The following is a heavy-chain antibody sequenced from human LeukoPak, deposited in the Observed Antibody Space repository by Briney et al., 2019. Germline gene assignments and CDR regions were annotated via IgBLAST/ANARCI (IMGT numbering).Heavy chain of an antibody. CDR2: INPNTGDT. D-gene: IGHD1-14*01. J-gene: IGHJ6*02. Sequence: ASVKVSCKASGYSFTGYYIYWVRQAPGQGLEWVGWINPNTGDTVYAQKFQGRVTMTRDTSITTAYMGLSSLTSADTAVYYCAKSFTPDHYYFYVGMDVWGQGTTVTVSS. CDR3: AKSFTPDHYYFYVGMDV. V-gene: IGHV1-2*02. CDR1: GYSFTGYY.